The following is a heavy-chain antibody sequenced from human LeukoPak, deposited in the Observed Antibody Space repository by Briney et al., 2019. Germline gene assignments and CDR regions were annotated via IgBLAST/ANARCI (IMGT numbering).Heavy chain of an antibody. CDR3: ARVVGHYDSSGYYYAGHYYYYMDV. J-gene: IGHJ6*03. Sequence: PSETLSLTCTVSGGSISSYYWSWIRQPPGKGLEWIGYIYYSGSTNYNPSLKSRVTISVDTSKNQFSLKLCSVTAADTAVYYCARVVGHYDSSGYYYAGHYYYYMDVWGKGTTVTVSS. CDR2: IYYSGST. CDR1: GGSISSYY. D-gene: IGHD3-22*01. V-gene: IGHV4-59*01.